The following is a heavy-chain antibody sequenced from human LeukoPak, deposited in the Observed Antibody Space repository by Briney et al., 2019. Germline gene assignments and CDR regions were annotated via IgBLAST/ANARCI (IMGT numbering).Heavy chain of an antibody. Sequence: ASVKVSCKASGYTFTSYAMHWVRQAPGQRLEWMGWINAGNGDTKYSQKFQGRVTITRDTSASTAYMDLSSLRSEDTAVYYCARDPLSGWHDYWGQGTLVTVSS. J-gene: IGHJ4*02. V-gene: IGHV1-3*01. CDR2: INAGNGDT. D-gene: IGHD6-19*01. CDR1: GYTFTSYA. CDR3: ARDPLSGWHDY.